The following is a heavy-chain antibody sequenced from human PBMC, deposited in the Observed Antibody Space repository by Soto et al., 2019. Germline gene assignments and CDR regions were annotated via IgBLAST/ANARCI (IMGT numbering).Heavy chain of an antibody. CDR3: TTAVYYYDSSGYYYYYWYFDL. Sequence: GWALRLSCAASGFTCSNAWMSWGRRARGKGLEWVGRIKSKEDGGTTDYAEPENDRFTISRDDSKNTLYMQMNSLQPENTAVYYCTTAVYYYDSSGYYYYYWYFDLWGRGTLVTVSS. CDR2: IKSKEDGGTT. J-gene: IGHJ2*01. V-gene: IGHV3-15*01. D-gene: IGHD3-22*01. CDR1: GFTCSNAW.